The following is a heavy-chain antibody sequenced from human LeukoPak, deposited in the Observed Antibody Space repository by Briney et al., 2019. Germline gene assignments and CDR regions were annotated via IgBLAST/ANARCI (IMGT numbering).Heavy chain of an antibody. CDR2: ISYDGSNK. Sequence: PGGSLRLSCAASGFTFSSYAMHWVRQAPGKGLEWVAVISYDGSNKYYADSVKGRFTISRDNSKNTLYLQMNSLRAEDTAVYYCASENPTGAFDIWGQGTMVTVSS. D-gene: IGHD1-14*01. CDR1: GFTFSSYA. V-gene: IGHV3-30-3*01. CDR3: ASENPTGAFDI. J-gene: IGHJ3*02.